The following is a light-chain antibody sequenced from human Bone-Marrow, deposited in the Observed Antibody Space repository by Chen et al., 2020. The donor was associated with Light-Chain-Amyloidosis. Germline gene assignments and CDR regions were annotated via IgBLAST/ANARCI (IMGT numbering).Light chain of an antibody. Sequence: QSALTQPPSAAASPGQSVAIPCTGTSSDVGGYNYVSWYQQHPGKAPKLMIYEVTKRPSGVPDRFSGSKSGNTASLTVSGLQAEDEADYYCSSYAGSNNFWVFGGGTKLTVL. CDR1: SSDVGGYNY. V-gene: IGLV2-8*01. J-gene: IGLJ3*02. CDR3: SSYAGSNNFWV. CDR2: EVT.